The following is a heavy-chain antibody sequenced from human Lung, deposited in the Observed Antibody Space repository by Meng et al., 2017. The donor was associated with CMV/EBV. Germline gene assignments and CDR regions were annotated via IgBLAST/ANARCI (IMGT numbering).Heavy chain of an antibody. D-gene: IGHD3-10*01. Sequence: GGSLRLXCAASGFTFSSYGMHWVRQAPGKGLEWVAFIRYDGSNKYYADSVKGRFTISRDNSKNTLYLQMNSLRAEDTAVYYCAKDAGVRPGVPGWDGMDVWXQGTXGTVSS. V-gene: IGHV3-30*02. J-gene: IGHJ6*02. CDR2: IRYDGSNK. CDR3: AKDAGVRPGVPGWDGMDV. CDR1: GFTFSSYG.